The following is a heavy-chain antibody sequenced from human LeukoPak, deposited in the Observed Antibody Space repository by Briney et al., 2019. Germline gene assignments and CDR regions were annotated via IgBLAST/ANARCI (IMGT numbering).Heavy chain of an antibody. J-gene: IGHJ4*02. CDR3: ARRGYYTPAGDY. D-gene: IGHD3-3*01. CDR2: INHSGST. V-gene: IGHV4-34*01. CDR1: GGSFSGYY. Sequence: SETLSLTCAVYGGSFSGYYWSWICQPPGKGLEWIGEINHSGSTNYNPSLKSRVTISVDTSKNQFSLKLSSVTAADTAVYYCARRGYYTPAGDYWGQGTLVTVSS.